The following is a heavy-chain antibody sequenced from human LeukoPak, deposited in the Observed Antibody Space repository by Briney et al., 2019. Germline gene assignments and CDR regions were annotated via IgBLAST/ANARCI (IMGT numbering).Heavy chain of an antibody. CDR1: GFTFSSHA. J-gene: IGHJ4*02. V-gene: IGHV3-23*01. CDR2: ISASDDST. Sequence: PGGSLRLSCAASGFTFSSHAMSWVRQAPGKGLEWVSSISASDDSTSHADSVKGRFTMSRDSSKNTLYLQMNSLRVEDTAVYYCAKGWGVFDYWGQGTLVTVSS. CDR3: AKGWGVFDY. D-gene: IGHD3-10*01.